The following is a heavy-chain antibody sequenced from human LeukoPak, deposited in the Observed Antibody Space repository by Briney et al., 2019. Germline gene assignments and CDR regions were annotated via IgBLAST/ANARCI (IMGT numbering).Heavy chain of an antibody. J-gene: IGHJ6*03. V-gene: IGHV4-34*01. D-gene: IGHD1-1*01. CDR1: GRSLNDHY. Sequence: SDTLSLTCALLGRSLNDHYWIWIRQPPGQGGEWSGEINHFGTTKYNPSLKSRVTISIDASKKHSFLKLNSVTARQPALYYRARGWNYTDVWGKGTMVTV. CDR2: INHFGTT. CDR3: ARGWNYTDV.